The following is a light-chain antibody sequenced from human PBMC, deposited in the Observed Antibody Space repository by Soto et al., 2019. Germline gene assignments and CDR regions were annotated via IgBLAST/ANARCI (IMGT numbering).Light chain of an antibody. V-gene: IGLV3-9*01. J-gene: IGLJ1*01. CDR2: RDN. Sequence: SYELTQPLSVSVALGQTARITCGGNNIGSKNVHWYQQMAGQAPVLVIYRDNNRPSGIPERFSGSNSGNTATLTISRAQAGDGADYYCQVWDYNRGGGVFGTGTKLTVL. CDR1: NIGSKN. CDR3: QVWDYNRGGGV.